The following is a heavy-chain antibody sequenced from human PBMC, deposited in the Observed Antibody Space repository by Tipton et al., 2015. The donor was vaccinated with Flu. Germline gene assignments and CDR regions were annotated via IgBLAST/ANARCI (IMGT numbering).Heavy chain of an antibody. CDR1: GFTFSGYG. D-gene: IGHD6-19*01. V-gene: IGHV3-30*02. Sequence: GSLRLSCAASGFTFSGYGMHWVRQAPGKGLEWVAFIRHVGSDKYYADSVKGRFTISRDDSQNALYLLMSSLRPEDTAVYYCAKDGWDTSGWYPFDYWGQGTLVTVSA. CDR2: IRHVGSDK. CDR3: AKDGWDTSGWYPFDY. J-gene: IGHJ4*02.